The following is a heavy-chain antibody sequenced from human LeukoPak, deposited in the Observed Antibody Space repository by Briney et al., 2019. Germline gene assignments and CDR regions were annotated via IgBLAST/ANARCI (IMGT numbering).Heavy chain of an antibody. CDR1: GFTFSSYS. J-gene: IGHJ4*02. V-gene: IGHV3-48*01. Sequence: GGSLRLSCEASGFTFSSYSMNWVRQAPGKGLEWVSYISSSSSTIYYADSVKGRFTISRDNAKNSLYLQMNSLRAEDTAVYYCARVGYSYGYVYFDYWGQGTLVTVSS. CDR2: ISSSSSTI. D-gene: IGHD5-18*01. CDR3: ARVGYSYGYVYFDY.